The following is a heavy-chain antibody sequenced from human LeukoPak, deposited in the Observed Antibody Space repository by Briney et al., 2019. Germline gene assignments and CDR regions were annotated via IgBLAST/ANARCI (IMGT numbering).Heavy chain of an antibody. CDR3: ARGQSYRKSQNWFGP. Sequence: SETLSLTCTVSGSSMNVFQWSWIRQPAGKGLEWIGRISTSRNINYTPSLKSRLTMSVDTSKNQFSLKLTSVTAADTAVYFCARGQSYRKSQNWFGPWGQGTLVTVSS. J-gene: IGHJ5*02. D-gene: IGHD4-11*01. CDR1: GSSMNVFQ. CDR2: ISTSRNI. V-gene: IGHV4-4*07.